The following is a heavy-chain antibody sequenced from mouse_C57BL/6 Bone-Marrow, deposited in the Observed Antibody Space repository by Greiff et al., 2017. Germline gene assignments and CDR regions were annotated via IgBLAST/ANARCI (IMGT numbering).Heavy chain of an antibody. CDR3: ASSGGYYPAWFAY. CDR2: IHPNSGST. V-gene: IGHV1-64*01. CDR1: GYTFTSYW. Sequence: QVQLQQPGAELVKPGASVKLSCKASGYTFTSYWMHWVKQRPGQGLEWIGMIHPNSGSTNYNEKFKSKATLTVDKSSSTAYMQLSSLTSEDSAVYYCASSGGYYPAWFAYWGQGTLVTVSA. D-gene: IGHD2-3*01. J-gene: IGHJ3*01.